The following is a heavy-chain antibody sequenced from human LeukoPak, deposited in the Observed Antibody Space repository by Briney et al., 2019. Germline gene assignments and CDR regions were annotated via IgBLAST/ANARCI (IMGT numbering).Heavy chain of an antibody. D-gene: IGHD6-19*01. CDR2: INHSGST. V-gene: IGHV4-34*01. J-gene: IGHJ4*02. CDR3: ASVVAVAGNDYFDY. CDR1: GGSFSGYY. Sequence: PSETLSLTCAVYGGSFSGYYWGWIRQPPGKGLEWIGEINHSGSTNYNPSLKSRVTISVDTSKNQFSLKLSSVTAADTAVYYCASVVAVAGNDYFDYWGQGTLVTVSS.